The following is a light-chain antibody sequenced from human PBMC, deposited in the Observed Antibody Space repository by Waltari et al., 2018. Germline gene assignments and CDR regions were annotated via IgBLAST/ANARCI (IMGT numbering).Light chain of an antibody. CDR1: YSHVGSYTF. Sequence: SALTQPASVSGPPGHSITISCSGTYSHVGSYTFFTWYQQHPGKAPHLIIYEVSNRPSGISNRFSAAKSGNTASLTISGLQAEDEADYYCSSYTTSSAPGVFGTGTRVTVL. V-gene: IGLV2-14*01. CDR3: SSYTTSSAPGV. J-gene: IGLJ1*01. CDR2: EVS.